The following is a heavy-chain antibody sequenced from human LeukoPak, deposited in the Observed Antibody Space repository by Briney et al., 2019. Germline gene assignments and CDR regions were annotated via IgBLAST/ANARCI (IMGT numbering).Heavy chain of an antibody. CDR3: AITVDCRATTDCYSYFHH. CDR1: GFTFSSYW. D-gene: IGHD2-21*02. V-gene: IGHV3-74*03. CDR2: ISTDGTYT. Sequence: PGGSLRLPCAASGFTFSSYWMHWVRQAPGKGLVWVSRISTDGTYTEYADSVKGRFTISRDNAKDTLYLQVNSLRAEDTAVYYCAITVDCRATTDCYSYFHHWGQGTLVTVSS. J-gene: IGHJ1*01.